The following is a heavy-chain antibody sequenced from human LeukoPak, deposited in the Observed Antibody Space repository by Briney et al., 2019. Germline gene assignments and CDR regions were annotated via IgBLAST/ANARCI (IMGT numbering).Heavy chain of an antibody. D-gene: IGHD3-22*01. CDR1: GGSFSGYY. J-gene: IGHJ4*02. CDR2: INHSGST. Sequence: PSETLSLTCAVYGGSFSGYYWRWIRQPPGKGLEWIGEINHSGSTNYNPSLKCRVTISVDTSKNQFSLKLSSVTAADTAVYYCARSSYDSSGYQRIFDYWGQGTLVTVSS. CDR3: ARSSYDSSGYQRIFDY. V-gene: IGHV4-34*01.